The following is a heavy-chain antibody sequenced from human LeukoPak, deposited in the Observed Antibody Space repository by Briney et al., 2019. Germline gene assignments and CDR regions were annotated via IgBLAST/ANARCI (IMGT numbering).Heavy chain of an antibody. CDR1: GFTFSNYA. V-gene: IGHV3-23*01. Sequence: GASLRLSCAASGFTFSNYAMSWVRQAPGKGLDWVSAITGSGGNTYYADSVKGRFTISRDNSKNTLYLQMNSLRDEDTAVYYCAKWGDFDVLTGYYVPDFWGQGTLVTVSS. CDR2: ITGSGGNT. J-gene: IGHJ4*02. D-gene: IGHD3-9*01. CDR3: AKWGDFDVLTGYYVPDF.